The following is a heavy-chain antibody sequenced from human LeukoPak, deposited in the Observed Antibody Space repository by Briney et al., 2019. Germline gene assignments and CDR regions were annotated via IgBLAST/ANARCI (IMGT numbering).Heavy chain of an antibody. CDR1: GFTFSSYW. J-gene: IGHJ4*02. D-gene: IGHD3-16*01. CDR2: IKQDGSEK. CDR3: ARWTGGIDY. Sequence: GGSLRLSCVASGFTFSSYWMNWVRQAPGKGLEWVANIKQDGSEKYYVDSVKGRFTISRDNAKNSLYLQMNSLRAEDTAVYYCARWTGGIDYWGQGILVTVYS. V-gene: IGHV3-7*03.